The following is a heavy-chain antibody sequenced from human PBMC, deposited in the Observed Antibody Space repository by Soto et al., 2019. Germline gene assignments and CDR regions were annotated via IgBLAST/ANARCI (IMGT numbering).Heavy chain of an antibody. D-gene: IGHD6-19*01. CDR3: AREMATSGWFQNYYYLGMDV. J-gene: IGHJ6*02. CDR2: IKQDGSEK. V-gene: IGHV3-7*03. CDR1: GFTFSSYW. Sequence: PGGSLRLSCAASGFTFSSYWMSWVRQAPGKGLEWVANIKQDGSEKYYVDSVKGRFIISRDNANSSLFLQMNSLRADDTAVYYCAREMATSGWFQNYYYLGMDVWGQGTTVTVSS.